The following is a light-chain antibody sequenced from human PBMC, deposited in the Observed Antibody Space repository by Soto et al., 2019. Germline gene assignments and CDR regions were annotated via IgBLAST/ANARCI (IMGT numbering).Light chain of an antibody. CDR2: EVT. Sequence: QSVLTQPASVSGSPGQSITISCSGTSNEVGTYNLVSWYQQYPGKAPRLMNYEVTKRPSGVSNRFSGSKSGNSASLTISGLQPEDEADYYCCSYAGSSSSIFGTGTKVTVL. CDR1: SNEVGTYNL. V-gene: IGLV2-23*02. CDR3: CSYAGSSSSI. J-gene: IGLJ1*01.